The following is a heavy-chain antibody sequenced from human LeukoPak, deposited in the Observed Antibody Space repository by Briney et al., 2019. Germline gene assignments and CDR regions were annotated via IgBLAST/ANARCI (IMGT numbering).Heavy chain of an antibody. Sequence: QPGGSLRLSCAASGFTFSSYAMHWVRQAPGKGLEWVAVISYDGSNKYYADSVKGRLTISRDNSKNTLYLQMNSLRAEDTAVYYCARDDGYYGSGSYLDYWGQGTLVTVSS. D-gene: IGHD3-10*01. V-gene: IGHV3-30-3*01. CDR1: GFTFSSYA. CDR2: ISYDGSNK. CDR3: ARDDGYYGSGSYLDY. J-gene: IGHJ4*02.